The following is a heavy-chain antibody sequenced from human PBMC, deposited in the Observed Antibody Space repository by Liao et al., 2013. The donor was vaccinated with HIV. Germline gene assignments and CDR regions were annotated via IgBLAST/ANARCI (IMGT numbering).Heavy chain of an antibody. J-gene: IGHJ3*01. Sequence: QMQLQESGPGLVKPSATLSLICNVSGASISRSSHHWGWIRQSPGKGLEWIGSIYYSGNTYYNPSLKSRLAIDTSKNQFSLNLYSVTAADTAVYFCARDRGDYGFWSGYNTHDAFVCVGPREKGTPSLQ. V-gene: IGHV4-39*07. D-gene: IGHD3-3*01. CDR3: ARDRGDYGFWSGYNTHDAFVC. CDR1: GASISRSSHH. CDR2: IYYSGNT.